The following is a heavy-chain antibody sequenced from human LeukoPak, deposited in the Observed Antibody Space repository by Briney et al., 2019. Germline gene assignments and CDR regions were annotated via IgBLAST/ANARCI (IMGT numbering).Heavy chain of an antibody. J-gene: IGHJ4*02. CDR2: IYYSGST. V-gene: IGHV4-61*05. Sequence: SETLSLTCTVSGGSISSSSYYWGWIRQPPGKGLEWIGYIYYSGSTNYNPSLKSRVTISVDTSKNQFSLRLSSVTAADTAVYYCARVTGYMTEDYFDYWGQGTLVTVSS. D-gene: IGHD6-13*01. CDR3: ARVTGYMTEDYFDY. CDR1: GGSISSSSYY.